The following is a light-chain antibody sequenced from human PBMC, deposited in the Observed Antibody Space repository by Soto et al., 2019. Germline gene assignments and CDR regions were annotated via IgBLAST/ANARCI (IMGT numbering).Light chain of an antibody. CDR2: GAS. CDR1: QSVSSNY. J-gene: IGKJ4*01. CDR3: QQYGRSPA. Sequence: EIVLTQSPGTLSLSPGERATLSCRASQSVSSNYLAWYQQKPGQAPRLLIYGASSRATGIPDRFSGSGSGTDFTLTISRLEPEDFAVYYCQQYGRSPAFGGGTKVETK. V-gene: IGKV3-20*01.